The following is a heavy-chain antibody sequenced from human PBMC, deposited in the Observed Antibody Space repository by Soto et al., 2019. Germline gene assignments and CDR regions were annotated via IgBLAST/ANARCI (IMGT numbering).Heavy chain of an antibody. J-gene: IGHJ4*02. CDR3: ARVPDY. V-gene: IGHV4-59*12. CDR2: IYYSGST. Sequence: XXTLSLLFTVSGASITRYYWTWIPQAPGKGLEWIGYIYYSGSTNYNPSLKSRVIISIDRSKNQFYLKLSSVTAADTAVYYCARVPDYWGQGILVTVSS. CDR1: GASITRYY. D-gene: IGHD2-2*01.